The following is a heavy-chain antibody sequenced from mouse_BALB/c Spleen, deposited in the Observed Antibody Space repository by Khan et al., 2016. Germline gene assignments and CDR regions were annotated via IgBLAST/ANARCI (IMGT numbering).Heavy chain of an antibody. CDR1: GYTFTSYW. J-gene: IGHJ2*01. Sequence: QVQLQQSGAELAKPGASVKMSCKASGYTFTSYWMHWVKQRPGQGLEWIGYINPSTGYTEYNQKFKDKATLTAAKSSSTAYMQLSSLTSEDSAVYYSARSCDYFDYWGQETTLTVSS. V-gene: IGHV1-7*01. CDR2: INPSTGYT. CDR3: ARSCDYFDY.